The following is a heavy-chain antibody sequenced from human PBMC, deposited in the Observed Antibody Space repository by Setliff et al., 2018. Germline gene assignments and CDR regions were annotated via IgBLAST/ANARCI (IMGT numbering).Heavy chain of an antibody. J-gene: IGHJ4*02. V-gene: IGHV2-5*02. D-gene: IGHD2-21*02. CDR1: GFSLRTSEVG. CDR2: VYWDGDK. CDR3: AHRQGYYGGGGNSEAFDY. Sequence: SGPTLVNPTQTLTLTCTFSGFSLRTSEVGVGWIRQPPGKALEWLAVVYWDGDKRYSPSLKSRLTITEDTPKNQVVLTMTNVAPVDTGTYYCAHRQGYYGGGGNSEAFDYWGQGTLVTGLL.